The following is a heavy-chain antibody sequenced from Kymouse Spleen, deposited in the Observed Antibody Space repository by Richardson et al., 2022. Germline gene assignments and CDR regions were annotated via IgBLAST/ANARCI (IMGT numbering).Heavy chain of an antibody. CDR1: GGSVSSGSYY. V-gene: IGHV4-61*01. J-gene: IGHJ6*02. Sequence: QVQLQESGPGLVKPSETLSLTCTVSGGSVSSGSYYWSWIRQPPGKGLEWIGYIYYSGSTNYNPSLKSRVTISVDTSKNQFSLKLSSVTAADTAVYYCARAGDYYGSGSYYNHYYYYYGMDVWGQGTTVTVSS. CDR3: ARAGDYYGSGSYYNHYYYYYGMDV. CDR2: IYYSGST. D-gene: IGHD3-10*01.